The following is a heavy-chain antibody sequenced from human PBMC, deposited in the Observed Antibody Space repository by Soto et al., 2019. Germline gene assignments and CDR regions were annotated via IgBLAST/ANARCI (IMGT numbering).Heavy chain of an antibody. CDR1: GFTFSSYG. CDR3: ARDWVARDGYNVRDV. J-gene: IGHJ6*02. V-gene: IGHV3-33*01. CDR2: IWYDGSNK. Sequence: QVQLVESGGGVVQPGRSLRLSCAASGFTFSSYGMHWVRQAPGKGLEWVAVIWYDGSNKYYADSVKGRFTISRDNSNNTLYLQMNSLRAEDTAVYYCARDWVARDGYNVRDVWGQGTTVTVSS. D-gene: IGHD2-15*01.